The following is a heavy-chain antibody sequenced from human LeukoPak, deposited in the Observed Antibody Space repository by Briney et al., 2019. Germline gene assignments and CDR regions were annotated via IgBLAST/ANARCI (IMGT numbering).Heavy chain of an antibody. CDR2: INHSGST. CDR3: ARGHRYSSGWHRKRSGWFDP. D-gene: IGHD6-19*01. J-gene: IGHJ5*02. V-gene: IGHV4-34*01. Sequence: SETLSLTCAVYGGSFSGYYWSWIRQPPGKGLEWIGEINHSGSTYYNPSLKSRVTISVDTSKNQFSLKLSSVTAADTAVYYCARGHRYSSGWHRKRSGWFDPWGQGTLVTVSS. CDR1: GGSFSGYY.